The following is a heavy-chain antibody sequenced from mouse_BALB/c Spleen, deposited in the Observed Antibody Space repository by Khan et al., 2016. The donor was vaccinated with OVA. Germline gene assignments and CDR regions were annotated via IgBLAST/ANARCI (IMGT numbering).Heavy chain of an antibody. V-gene: IGHV3-2*02. CDR1: GYSITSGYG. J-gene: IGHJ2*01. CDR3: ARTARIKY. CDR2: ISYSGST. Sequence: EVQLQESGPGLVKPSQSLSLTCTVTGYSITSGYGWNWIRQFPGNKLEWMGYISYSGSTNYNPSLKRRISITRDTSKNQIFLQLNSVTTDDTATYYCARTARIKYWGQGTTLTVSS. D-gene: IGHD3-3*01.